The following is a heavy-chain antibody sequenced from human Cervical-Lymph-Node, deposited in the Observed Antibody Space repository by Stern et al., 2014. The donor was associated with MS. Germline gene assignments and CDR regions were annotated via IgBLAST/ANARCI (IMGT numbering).Heavy chain of an antibody. CDR1: GCTFSSYA. J-gene: IGHJ6*02. Sequence: VQLVDSGAEVKPPGSSVNVSCTASGCTFSSYAITWVRQSPGQGLECIAWFIPFFGTANYAQKLQGRVTITADGSTSTAYMELTNLRSEDTAVYYCIRSNYDGGNGFYHYAMDVWGQGTTVIVSS. CDR2: FIPFFGTA. V-gene: IGHV1-69*01. D-gene: IGHD3-10*01. CDR3: IRSNYDGGNGFYHYAMDV.